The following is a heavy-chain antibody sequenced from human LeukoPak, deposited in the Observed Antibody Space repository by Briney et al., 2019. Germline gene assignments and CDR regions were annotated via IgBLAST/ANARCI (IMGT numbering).Heavy chain of an antibody. CDR3: AREPNSLYYDSSGYFDY. CDR1: GFTFSSYA. D-gene: IGHD3-22*01. Sequence: GGSLRLSCAASGFTFSSYAMHWVRQAPGKGLEWVAVISYDGGNKYYADSVKGRFTISRDNSKNTLYLQMNSLRAEDTAVYYCAREPNSLYYDSSGYFDYWGQGTLVTVSS. CDR2: ISYDGGNK. V-gene: IGHV3-30-3*01. J-gene: IGHJ4*02.